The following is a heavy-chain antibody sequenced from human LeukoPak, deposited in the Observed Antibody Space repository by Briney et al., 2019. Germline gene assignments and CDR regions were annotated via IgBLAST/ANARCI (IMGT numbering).Heavy chain of an antibody. Sequence: SETLSLTCAVYGGSFSGYYWSWIRQHPGKGLEWMGEINHSGSTNYNPSLKSRVTISVDTSKNQFSLKLSSVTAADTAVYYCARGGIVVVPAAPPNWFDPWGQGTLVTVSS. CDR2: INHSGST. CDR1: GGSFSGYY. D-gene: IGHD2-2*01. J-gene: IGHJ5*02. CDR3: ARGGIVVVPAAPPNWFDP. V-gene: IGHV4-34*01.